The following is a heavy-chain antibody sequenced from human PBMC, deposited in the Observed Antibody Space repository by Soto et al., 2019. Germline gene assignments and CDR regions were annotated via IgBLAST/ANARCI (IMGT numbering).Heavy chain of an antibody. Sequence: EVQLLESGGGLVQPGGSLRLSCAASGLTFSSYAMNWVRQAPGKGLEWVSVISGSGGSTYYADSVKGRFTISRDNSKNTLYLQMNSLRAEDTAVYYCAKRSTGTYFDYWGQGTLVTVSS. CDR2: ISGSGGST. J-gene: IGHJ4*02. CDR1: GLTFSSYA. CDR3: AKRSTGTYFDY. V-gene: IGHV3-23*01. D-gene: IGHD1-1*01.